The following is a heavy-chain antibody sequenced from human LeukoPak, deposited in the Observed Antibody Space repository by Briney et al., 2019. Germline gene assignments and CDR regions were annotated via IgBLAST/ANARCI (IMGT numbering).Heavy chain of an antibody. CDR3: ATRSGIPYYFDY. CDR1: GYTLTELS. Sequence: ASVKVSCKVSGYTLTELSMHWVRQAPGKGLEWMGGFDPEDGETIYAQKFQGRVTMTEDTSTDTAYMELSSLRSEDTAVYYCATRSGIPYYFDYWGQGTLVTVSS. D-gene: IGHD2-21*01. CDR2: FDPEDGET. V-gene: IGHV1-24*01. J-gene: IGHJ4*02.